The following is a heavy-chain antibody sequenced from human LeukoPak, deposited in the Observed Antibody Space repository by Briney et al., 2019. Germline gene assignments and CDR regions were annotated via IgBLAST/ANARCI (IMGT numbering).Heavy chain of an antibody. CDR1: EFTFSSYG. D-gene: IGHD6-13*01. CDR2: ISGSGGTK. CDR3: AKDHRSSWYVYYFDY. J-gene: IGHJ4*02. Sequence: GGSLRLSCAASEFTFSSYGMIWVRQSPGKGLEWLSAISGSGGTKYYTDSVKGRFTISRDNSKNTLYLQMNSLRAEDTAVYYCAKDHRSSWYVYYFDYWGQGTLVTVSS. V-gene: IGHV3-23*01.